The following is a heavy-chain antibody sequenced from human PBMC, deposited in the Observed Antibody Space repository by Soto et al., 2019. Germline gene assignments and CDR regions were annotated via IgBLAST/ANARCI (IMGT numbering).Heavy chain of an antibody. Sequence: QVQLVQSGAEVKKPGSSVKVSCKASGGSFSTSTISWVRQAPGQGIEWMGGIIPTFATVNYAQKFQGRVTITADESTSTAYMELKSRRSEDTAVFYCTSCEEQWVIGGAYFDSWGQGTLVTVSS. CDR2: IIPTFATV. D-gene: IGHD6-19*01. J-gene: IGHJ4*02. CDR3: TSCEEQWVIGGAYFDS. V-gene: IGHV1-69*01. CDR1: GGSFSTST.